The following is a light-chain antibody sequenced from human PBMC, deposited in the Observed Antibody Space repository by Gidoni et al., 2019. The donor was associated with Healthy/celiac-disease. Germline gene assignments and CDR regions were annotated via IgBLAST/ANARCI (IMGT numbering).Light chain of an antibody. Sequence: EIVMTRAADALAVSLGERATINCKSSQSVLYSSNNKNYLAWYQQKPGQPPKLLIYWASTRDSGVPDRFSGSGSGTDFTLTISSLQAEDVAVYYCQQYYSTPWTFGQGTKVEIK. V-gene: IGKV4-1*01. J-gene: IGKJ1*01. CDR2: WAS. CDR1: QSVLYSSNNKNY. CDR3: QQYYSTPWT.